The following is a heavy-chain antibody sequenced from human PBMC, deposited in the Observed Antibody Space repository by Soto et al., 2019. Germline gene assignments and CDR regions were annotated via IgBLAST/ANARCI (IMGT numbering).Heavy chain of an antibody. CDR1: GGSVSSGSYY. J-gene: IGHJ4*02. V-gene: IGHV4-61*01. Sequence: PSETLSLTCTVSGGSVSSGSYYWSWIRQPPGKGLEWIGYIYYSGSTNYSPSLKSRVTISVDTSKNQFSLKLSSVTAADTAVYYCARGGPRGVWLRRIYYFDYWGQGTLVTVSS. D-gene: IGHD5-12*01. CDR2: IYYSGST. CDR3: ARGGPRGVWLRRIYYFDY.